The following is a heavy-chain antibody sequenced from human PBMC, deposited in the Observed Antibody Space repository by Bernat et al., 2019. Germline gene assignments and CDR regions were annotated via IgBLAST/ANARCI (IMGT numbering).Heavy chain of an antibody. D-gene: IGHD6-19*01. CDR3: AKDQGSGWWRGFDY. CDR2: ISYDGSNK. Sequence: QVQLVESGGGVVQPGRSLRLSCAASGFTFSSYGMHWVRQAPGKGLEWVAVISYDGSNKYYADSVKGRFTISRDNSKNTLYLQMNSLRAEDTAVYYFAKDQGSGWWRGFDYWGQGTLVTVSS. J-gene: IGHJ4*02. V-gene: IGHV3-30*18. CDR1: GFTFSSYG.